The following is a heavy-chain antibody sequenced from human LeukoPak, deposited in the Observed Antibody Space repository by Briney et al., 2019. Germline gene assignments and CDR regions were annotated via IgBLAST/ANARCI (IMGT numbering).Heavy chain of an antibody. CDR1: GYSFTAYW. J-gene: IGHJ6*02. Sequence: ASVKVSCKPSGYSFTAYWIHWVRQPPGQGLEWLGWINPNSGGTNYVQKFQGRVTVTRDTSISTAYLELSRLRSDDTAVYYCGLTVTYSYGMDVWGQGTTVTVSS. CDR3: GLTVTYSYGMDV. CDR2: INPNSGGT. V-gene: IGHV1-2*02. D-gene: IGHD4-17*01.